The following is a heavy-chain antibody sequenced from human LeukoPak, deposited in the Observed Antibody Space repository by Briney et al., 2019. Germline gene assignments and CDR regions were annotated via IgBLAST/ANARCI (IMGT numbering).Heavy chain of an antibody. CDR2: ISWNSGSI. CDR3: AKGEERWLQSPFDY. V-gene: IGHV3-9*01. Sequence: SLRLSCAASGFTFSTYSMNWVRQAPGKGLEWVSGISWNSGSIVYADSVKGRFTISRDNAKNSLYLQMNSLRAEDTALYYCAKGEERWLQSPFDYWGQGTLVTVSS. CDR1: GFTFSTYS. J-gene: IGHJ4*02. D-gene: IGHD5-24*01.